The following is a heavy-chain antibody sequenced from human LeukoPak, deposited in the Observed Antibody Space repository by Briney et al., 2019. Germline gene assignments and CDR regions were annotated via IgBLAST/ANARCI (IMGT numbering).Heavy chain of an antibody. CDR1: GFTFSGSV. CDR2: IRSKTNTYAT. D-gene: IGHD3-22*01. Sequence: QPGGSLKLSCAASGFTFSGSVMHWVRQASGKGLEWVGRIRSKTNTYATAYAASVKGRFIMSRDDSKNTAYLQMNSLKAEDTAVYYCTRHPDYDSSGYWATVSYLFDYWGQGTLVTVSS. CDR3: TRHPDYDSSGYWATVSYLFDY. J-gene: IGHJ4*02. V-gene: IGHV3-73*01.